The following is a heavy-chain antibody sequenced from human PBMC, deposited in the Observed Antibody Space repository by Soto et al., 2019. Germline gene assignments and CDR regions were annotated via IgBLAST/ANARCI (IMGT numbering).Heavy chain of an antibody. Sequence: GGSLRLSCAASGFTFSSYWMSWVRQAPGKGLEWVANIKQDGSEKYYVDSVKGRFTISRDNAKNSLYLQMNSLRAEDTAVYYCARDRYSSSWYGWFDPWGQGTLVTVSS. V-gene: IGHV3-7*01. J-gene: IGHJ5*02. CDR3: ARDRYSSSWYGWFDP. CDR1: GFTFSSYW. CDR2: IKQDGSEK. D-gene: IGHD6-13*01.